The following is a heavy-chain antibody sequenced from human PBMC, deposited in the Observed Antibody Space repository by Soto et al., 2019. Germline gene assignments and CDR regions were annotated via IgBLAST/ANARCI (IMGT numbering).Heavy chain of an antibody. D-gene: IGHD3-16*01. Sequence: QVQLVESGGGLVEPGGSLRLSCGASGFTFSDWYMTWIRQAPGKGLEWVSKISGSGTTMFYADSVKGRFTVSRDNAKNSLYLEMNSLRAEDTAVYYCACDQFHYASDLWGQGTPVTVSS. J-gene: IGHJ4*02. CDR1: GFTFSDWY. CDR3: ACDQFHYASDL. V-gene: IGHV3-11*01. CDR2: ISGSGTTM.